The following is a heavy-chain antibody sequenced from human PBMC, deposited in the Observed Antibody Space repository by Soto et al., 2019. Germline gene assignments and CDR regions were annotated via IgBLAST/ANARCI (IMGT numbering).Heavy chain of an antibody. D-gene: IGHD2-8*01. Sequence: EVQLVESGGGLVQPGGSLRLSCAASGFPFSIYSMNWVRQAPGKGLEWSSYITSDTNTIKYADSVKGRFTISRDNAKNLVYLQLKSVRGEDTAVYFCARSMAGHFDYRGQGTVVTGSS. CDR2: ITSDTNTI. CDR1: GFPFSIYS. CDR3: ARSMAGHFDY. V-gene: IGHV3-48*01. J-gene: IGHJ4*02.